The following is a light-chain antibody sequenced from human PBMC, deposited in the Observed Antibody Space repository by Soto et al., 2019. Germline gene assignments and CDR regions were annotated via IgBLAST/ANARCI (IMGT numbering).Light chain of an antibody. Sequence: QSALTQPRSVSGSPGQSVTISCTGTSSDVGGYNYVSSYQQHPGKAPKLMIYDVSKRPSGVPDRFSGSKSGNTASLTISGLQAEDEADYYCCSYAGSPSYVFGTGTKVTVL. CDR2: DVS. J-gene: IGLJ1*01. V-gene: IGLV2-11*01. CDR1: SSDVGGYNY. CDR3: CSYAGSPSYV.